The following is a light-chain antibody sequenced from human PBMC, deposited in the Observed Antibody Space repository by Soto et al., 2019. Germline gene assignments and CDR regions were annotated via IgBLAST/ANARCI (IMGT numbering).Light chain of an antibody. V-gene: IGKV3-20*01. CDR2: GAS. Sequence: ENVLTQSPGTLSLSPGQRATLSCRASQGVSSSYLAWYQHRPGQAPRFLIYGASNRATGIPDRFSGSGSGTDFTLTISRLEPEDFAVYYCQQYDSSPQTFGQGTKLEIK. J-gene: IGKJ2*01. CDR3: QQYDSSPQT. CDR1: QGVSSSY.